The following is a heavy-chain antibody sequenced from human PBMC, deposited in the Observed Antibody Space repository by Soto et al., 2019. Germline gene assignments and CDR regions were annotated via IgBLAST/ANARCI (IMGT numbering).Heavy chain of an antibody. CDR1: GFTFSSYA. CDR3: AKLGSSSGGSGYFDY. V-gene: IGHV3-23*01. D-gene: IGHD2-15*01. CDR2: ISGSGGST. J-gene: IGHJ4*02. Sequence: GGSLRLSCAASGFTFSSYAMSWVRQAPGKGLEWVSVISGSGGSTYYADSVKGRFTISRDNSKNTLYLQMNSLRAEDTAVYYCAKLGSSSGGSGYFDYWGQGTLVTVSS.